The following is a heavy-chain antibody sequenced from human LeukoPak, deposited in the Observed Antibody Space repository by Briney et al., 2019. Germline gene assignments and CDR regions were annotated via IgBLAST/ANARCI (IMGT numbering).Heavy chain of an antibody. D-gene: IGHD6-13*01. CDR3: ARGIYSSSHLDY. CDR2: ISGSGGST. CDR1: GFTFSSYA. Sequence: PGGPLRLSCAASGFTFSSYAMSWVRQAPGKGLEWVSAISGSGGSTYYADSVKGRFTISRDNSKNTLYLQMNSLRAEDTAVYYCARGIYSSSHLDYWGQGTLVTVSS. V-gene: IGHV3-23*01. J-gene: IGHJ4*02.